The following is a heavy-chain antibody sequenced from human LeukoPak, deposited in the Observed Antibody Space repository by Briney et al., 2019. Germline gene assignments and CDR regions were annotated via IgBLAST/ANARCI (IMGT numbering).Heavy chain of an antibody. CDR3: ARVIENDFWSGFLFDY. J-gene: IGHJ4*02. D-gene: IGHD3-3*01. Sequence: PGGSLRLSCAASGFTFSSYWMSWVRQAPGKGLEWVANIKQDGGEKYYVDSVKGRFTISRDNAKNSLYLQMNSLRAEDTAVYYCARVIENDFWSGFLFDYWGQGTLVTVSS. CDR1: GFTFSSYW. V-gene: IGHV3-7*01. CDR2: IKQDGGEK.